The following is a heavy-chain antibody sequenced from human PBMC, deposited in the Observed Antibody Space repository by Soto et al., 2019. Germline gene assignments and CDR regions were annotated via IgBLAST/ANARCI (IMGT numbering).Heavy chain of an antibody. CDR2: IIPIFGTT. CDR1: GGTFSSYA. CDR3: ARDGGAATFDY. J-gene: IGHJ4*02. V-gene: IGHV1-69*13. Sequence: SVKVSCKALGGTFSSYAINWIRQAPGQGLEWMGGIIPIFGTTTYAQRFQARVTITADESTSTAYMELSSLRSEDTALYYCARDGGAATFDYWGQGTLVTVSS. D-gene: IGHD1-26*01.